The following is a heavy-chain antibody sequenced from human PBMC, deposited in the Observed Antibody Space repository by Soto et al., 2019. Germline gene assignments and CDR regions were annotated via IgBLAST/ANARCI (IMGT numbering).Heavy chain of an antibody. V-gene: IGHV3-66*01. CDR1: GFTVSSNY. J-gene: IGHJ3*02. Sequence: EVQLVESGGGLVQPRGSLRLSCAASGFTVSSNYMSWVRQAPGKGLEWVSVIYSGGSTYYADSVKGRFTISRDNSKNTLYLQMNSLRAEDTAVYYCARVMITFGGVIGDAFDIWGQGTMVTVSS. D-gene: IGHD3-16*02. CDR3: ARVMITFGGVIGDAFDI. CDR2: IYSGGST.